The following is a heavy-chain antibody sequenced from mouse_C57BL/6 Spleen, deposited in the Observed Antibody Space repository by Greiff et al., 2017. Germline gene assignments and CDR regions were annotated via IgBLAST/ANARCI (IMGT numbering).Heavy chain of an antibody. CDR3: TPITTVVAYYFDY. CDR2: IDPENGDT. Sequence: VQLQQSGAELVRPGASVKLSCTASGFNIQDDYMHWVKQTPEQGLEWIGWIDPENGDTEYASKFQGKATITADTSSNTACLQLSSLTSEDTAVYYCTPITTVVAYYFDYWGQGTTRTVSS. J-gene: IGHJ2*01. V-gene: IGHV14-4*01. CDR1: GFNIQDDY. D-gene: IGHD1-1*01.